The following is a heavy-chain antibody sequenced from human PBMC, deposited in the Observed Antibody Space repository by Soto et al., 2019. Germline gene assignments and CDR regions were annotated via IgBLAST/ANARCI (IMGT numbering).Heavy chain of an antibody. V-gene: IGHV1-18*01. J-gene: IGHJ5*02. CDR2: ISAYNGNT. CDR3: ARVVAAAGEGWFDP. D-gene: IGHD6-13*01. Sequence: ASVKVSCKASGYTFTSYGISWVRQAPGQGLEWMGWISAYNGNTNYAQKLQGRVTMTTDTSTSTAYMELRRLRSDDTAVYYCARVVAAAGEGWFDPWGQGTLVTVSS. CDR1: GYTFTSYG.